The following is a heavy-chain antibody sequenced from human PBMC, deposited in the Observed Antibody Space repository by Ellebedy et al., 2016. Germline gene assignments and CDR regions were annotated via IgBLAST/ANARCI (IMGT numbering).Heavy chain of an antibody. D-gene: IGHD6-6*01. CDR3: ARIAARPPPNWFDP. J-gene: IGHJ5*02. Sequence: ASVKVSCXASGYTFTGYYMHWVRQAPGQGLEWMGWINPNSGGTNYAQKFQGRVTMTRDTSISTAYMELSRLRSDDTAVYYCARIAARPPPNWFDPWGQGTLVTVSS. CDR2: INPNSGGT. V-gene: IGHV1-2*02. CDR1: GYTFTGYY.